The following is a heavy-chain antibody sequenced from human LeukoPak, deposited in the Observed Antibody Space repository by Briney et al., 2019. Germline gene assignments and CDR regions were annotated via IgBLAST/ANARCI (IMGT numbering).Heavy chain of an antibody. CDR3: ATEEFDY. V-gene: IGHV3-30-3*01. CDR2: ISYDGSNK. J-gene: IGHJ4*02. CDR1: GFTFSSYA. Sequence: GRSLRLSCAASGFTFSSYAMHWVRQAPGKGLEWVAVISYDGSNKYYADSVKGRFTISRDNSKNTLYLQMNSLRAEDTAVYYCATEEFDYWGKGTLVTVSS.